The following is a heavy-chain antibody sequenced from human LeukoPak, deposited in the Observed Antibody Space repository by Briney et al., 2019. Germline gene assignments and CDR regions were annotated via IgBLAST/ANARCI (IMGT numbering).Heavy chain of an antibody. V-gene: IGHV3-21*01. CDR2: ISSSCSYI. Sequence: GGSLRLPCAASGFTFSSYSVNWVRQAPGKGLEWVSFISSSCSYIYYAESVEGRYTISRHNAKNSLYLQMNSLRAEDTAVYYCARESWSRYSLFDPWGQGTLVTVSS. D-gene: IGHD5-18*01. J-gene: IGHJ5*02. CDR1: GFTFSSYS. CDR3: ARESWSRYSLFDP.